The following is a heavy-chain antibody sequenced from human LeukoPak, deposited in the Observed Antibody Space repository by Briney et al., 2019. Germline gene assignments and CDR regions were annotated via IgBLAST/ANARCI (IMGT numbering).Heavy chain of an antibody. J-gene: IGHJ6*03. D-gene: IGHD3-3*01. CDR1: GGSFSGYY. CDR3: ARVVGGSITIFGVDGIPYYYYYMDV. Sequence: PSETLSLTCAVYGGSFSGYYWSWIRQPPGKGLEWIGEINHSGSTNYNPSLKSRVTISVDTSKNQFSLKLSSVTAADTAVYYCARVVGGSITIFGVDGIPYYYYYMDVWGKGTTVTVSS. CDR2: INHSGST. V-gene: IGHV4-34*01.